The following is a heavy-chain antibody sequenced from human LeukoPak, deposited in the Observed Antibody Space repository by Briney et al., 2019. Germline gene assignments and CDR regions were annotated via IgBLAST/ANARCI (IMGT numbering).Heavy chain of an antibody. CDR2: MNPNSGNT. CDR3: ARVSMRVRGARRFDP. J-gene: IGHJ5*02. D-gene: IGHD3-10*01. Sequence: ASVKVSCKASGGTFSSYDINWVRQATGQGLEWMGWMNPNSGNTGYAQKFQGRVTITRNTSISTAYLDLSSLTSEDTAVYYCARVSMRVRGARRFDPWGQGTLVTVSS. V-gene: IGHV1-8*03. CDR1: GGTFSSYD.